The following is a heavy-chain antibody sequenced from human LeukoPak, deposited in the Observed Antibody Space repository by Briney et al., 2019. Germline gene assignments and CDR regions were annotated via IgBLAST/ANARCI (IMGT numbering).Heavy chain of an antibody. Sequence: GDSLKISCKGSGYSFTEYWIGWVRQMPGKGLEWMGIIHPGDSDTRYNPSFQGQVTISTDKSITTAYLQWSSLKASDTAMYYCARRDFGDYPFNYWGQGTLVTVSS. CDR1: GYSFTEYW. J-gene: IGHJ4*02. D-gene: IGHD4-17*01. V-gene: IGHV5-51*01. CDR3: ARRDFGDYPFNY. CDR2: IHPGDSDT.